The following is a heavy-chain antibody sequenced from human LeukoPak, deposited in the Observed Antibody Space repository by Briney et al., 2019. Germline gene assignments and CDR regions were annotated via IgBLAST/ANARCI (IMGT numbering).Heavy chain of an antibody. CDR3: AKDMRFDWTPYYFDY. V-gene: IGHV3-23*01. CDR1: GFTFANYV. CDR2: IGGSGSYR. D-gene: IGHD3-9*01. Sequence: GGSLRLSCAASGFTFANYVMSWVRQAPGKGLEWVSAIGGSGSYRYYADSVRGRFTISRDNSKNTMDLQMNSLRVEDTAVYYCAKDMRFDWTPYYFDYWGQGTLVTVSS. J-gene: IGHJ4*02.